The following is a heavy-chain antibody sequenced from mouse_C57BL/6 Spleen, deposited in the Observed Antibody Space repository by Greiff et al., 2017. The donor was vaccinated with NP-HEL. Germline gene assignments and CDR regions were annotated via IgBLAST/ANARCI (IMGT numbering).Heavy chain of an antibody. V-gene: IGHV1-26*01. CDR1: GYTFTDYY. J-gene: IGHJ4*01. CDR2: INPNNGGT. D-gene: IGHD2-5*01. Sequence: VQLQPSGPELVKPGASVKISCKASGYTFTDYYMNWVKQSHGKSLEWIGDINPNNGGTSYNQKFKGKATLTVDKSSSTAYMELRSLTSEDSAVYYCARSDSNPYAMDYWGQGTSVTVSS. CDR3: ARSDSNPYAMDY.